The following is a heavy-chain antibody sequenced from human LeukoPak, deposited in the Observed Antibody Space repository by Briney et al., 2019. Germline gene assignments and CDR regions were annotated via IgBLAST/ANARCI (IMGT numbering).Heavy chain of an antibody. D-gene: IGHD3-22*01. CDR2: IYYSGRT. Sequence: SETLSLTCTLFGDSVSRSDSYWDWIRQPPGKGLEWIGTIYYSGRTYYSPSLKSRVTLSVDMSNNQFSLTLSSVTAADTALYFCARRRYYDSSGYLEWGQGTLVTVSS. CDR3: ARRRYYDSSGYLE. V-gene: IGHV4-39*01. CDR1: GDSVSRSDSY. J-gene: IGHJ1*01.